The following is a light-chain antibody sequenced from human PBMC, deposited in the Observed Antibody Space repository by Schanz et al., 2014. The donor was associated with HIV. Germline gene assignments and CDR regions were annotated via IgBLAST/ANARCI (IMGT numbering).Light chain of an antibody. CDR1: SSDVGGYNY. V-gene: IGLV2-8*01. CDR2: EVS. CDR3: SSYAGSNIPWV. J-gene: IGLJ3*02. Sequence: QSVLTQPASVSGSPGQSITISCTGTSSDVGGYNYVSWYQQHPGKAPKLMISEVSKRPSGVPDRFSGSKSGNTASLTVSGLQAEDEADYYCSSYAGSNIPWVFGGGTKVTVL.